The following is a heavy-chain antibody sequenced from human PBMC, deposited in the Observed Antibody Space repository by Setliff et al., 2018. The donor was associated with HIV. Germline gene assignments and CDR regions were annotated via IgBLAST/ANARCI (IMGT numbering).Heavy chain of an antibody. Sequence: GASVKVSCKTSGYTFTSYHIHWVRQAPGLGLEWMGIINPSGGSTSYAQKFQGRVTMTRDTSTSTVYMELRSLTSEDTAVYFCAADRRTVSILRGAFHVWGQGTLVTVSS. J-gene: IGHJ3*01. V-gene: IGHV1-46*01. CDR2: INPSGGST. CDR1: GYTFTSYH. CDR3: AADRRTVSILRGAFHV. D-gene: IGHD4-17*01.